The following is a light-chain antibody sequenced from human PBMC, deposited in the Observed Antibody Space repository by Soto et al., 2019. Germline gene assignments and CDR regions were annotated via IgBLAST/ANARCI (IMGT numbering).Light chain of an antibody. CDR1: SSDVGGYNY. V-gene: IGLV2-14*01. CDR3: SSYTSSSTLYV. J-gene: IGLJ1*01. Sequence: QSALTQPASVSGSPGQSITISCPGTSSDVGGYNYVSWYQQHPGKAPKLMIYEVSNRPSGVSNRFSVSKSGNTAPLTISGLQAEDEADYYCSSYTSSSTLYVFGTGTKVT. CDR2: EVS.